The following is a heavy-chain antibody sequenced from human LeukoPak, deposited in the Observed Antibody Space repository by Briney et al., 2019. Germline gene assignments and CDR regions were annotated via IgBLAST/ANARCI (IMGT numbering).Heavy chain of an antibody. V-gene: IGHV3-21*01. CDR3: ARPLTTVTTSAFDI. Sequence: GGSLRLSCAASGFTFSSYSMNWVRQAPGKGLEWVSSVSSSSSYIYYADSVKGRFTISRDNAKNSLYLQMNSLRAEDTAVYYCARPLTTVTTSAFDIWGQGTMVTVSS. J-gene: IGHJ3*02. CDR2: VSSSSSYI. CDR1: GFTFSSYS. D-gene: IGHD4-17*01.